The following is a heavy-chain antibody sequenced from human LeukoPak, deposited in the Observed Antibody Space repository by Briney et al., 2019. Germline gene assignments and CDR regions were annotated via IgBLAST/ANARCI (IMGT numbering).Heavy chain of an antibody. D-gene: IGHD6-13*01. V-gene: IGHV4-59*11. CDR3: AREGYSSNWYDY. Sequence: PSQTLSLTCTVSGGSISSHYCAWIRQPPGKGREWIGYISYTGSTNYNPSLKSRVTISVDTSKNQFSLKLRSVTAADTAVYYCAREGYSSNWYDYWGQGTLVTVSS. CDR1: GGSISSHY. J-gene: IGHJ5*01. CDR2: ISYTGST.